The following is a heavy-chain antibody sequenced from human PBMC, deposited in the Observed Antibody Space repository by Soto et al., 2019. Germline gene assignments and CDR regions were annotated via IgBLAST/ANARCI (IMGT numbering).Heavy chain of an antibody. CDR3: ASLKVSSAWEF. CDR2: IKEDGSER. Sequence: EVLLVESGGGLVQPGGSLRLSCAASGFTFSNYRMSWVRQAPGKGLEWVARIKEDGSERYYVPSVRGRFTISRDNAKNSLSLQMNSLRADDTAVYYCASLKVSSAWEFWGQGTLVTVSS. J-gene: IGHJ4*02. CDR1: GFTFSNYR. V-gene: IGHV3-7*03. D-gene: IGHD6-19*01.